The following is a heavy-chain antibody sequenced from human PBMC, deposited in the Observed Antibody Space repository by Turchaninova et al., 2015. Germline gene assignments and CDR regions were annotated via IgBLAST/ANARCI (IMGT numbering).Heavy chain of an antibody. J-gene: IGHJ4*02. CDR3: AREKTAAGGDY. CDR1: GFTFRSYD. V-gene: IGHV3-21*01. Sequence: EVQLVESGGGLVKPGGSLRLSCAASGFTFRSYDMTWVRRAPGEGLGWVSSISSSSTYINNADSGRGRFTSSRDNAKNSLYLQMNNLRVEDTAIYFCAREKTAAGGDYWGQGTLVTVSA. CDR2: ISSSSTYI. D-gene: IGHD6-13*01.